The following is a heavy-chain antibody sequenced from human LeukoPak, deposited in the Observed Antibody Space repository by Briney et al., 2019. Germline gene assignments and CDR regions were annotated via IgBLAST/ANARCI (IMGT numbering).Heavy chain of an antibody. CDR3: ARDQYYYDSSGYNY. D-gene: IGHD3-22*01. J-gene: IGHJ4*02. CDR2: IWYDGSNK. Sequence: GXXXXLXCAXSGXTFSSYGMHGVRQARGKGVEGVAVIWYDGSNKYYADSVKGQFTISRDNSKNTLYLQMNSLRAEDTAVYYCARDQYYYDSSGYNYWGQGTLVTVSS. CDR1: GXTFSSYG. V-gene: IGHV3-33*01.